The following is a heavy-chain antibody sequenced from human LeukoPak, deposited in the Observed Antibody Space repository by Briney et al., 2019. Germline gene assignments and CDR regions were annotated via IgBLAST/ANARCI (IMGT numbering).Heavy chain of an antibody. CDR1: GGTFSSYA. D-gene: IGHD6-19*01. CDR3: AREAPRQWLVGYYFDY. CDR2: INPSDGNT. V-gene: IGHV1-46*01. J-gene: IGHJ4*02. Sequence: ASVKVSCKASGGTFSSYAISWVRQAPGQGLEWMGIINPSDGNTTYAQKFQGRVTMTRDTSISTAYMELSRLRSDDTAVYYCAREAPRQWLVGYYFDYWGQGTLVTVSS.